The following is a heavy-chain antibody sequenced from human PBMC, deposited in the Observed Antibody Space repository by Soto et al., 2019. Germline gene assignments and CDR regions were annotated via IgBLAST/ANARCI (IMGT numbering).Heavy chain of an antibody. D-gene: IGHD1-7*01. J-gene: IGHJ6*03. V-gene: IGHV3-33*01. CDR1: GFTFSSYG. Sequence: VGSLRLSCAASGFTFSSYGMHWVRQAPGKGLEWVAVIWYDGSNKYYADSVKGRFTISRDNSKNTLYLQMNSLRAEDTAVYYCARDPGTYYYYMDVWGKGTTVTVSS. CDR2: IWYDGSNK. CDR3: ARDPGTYYYYMDV.